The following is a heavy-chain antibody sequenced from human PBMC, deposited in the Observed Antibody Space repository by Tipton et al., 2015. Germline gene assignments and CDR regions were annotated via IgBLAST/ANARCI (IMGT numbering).Heavy chain of an antibody. CDR1: GGSIDSYY. D-gene: IGHD4-17*01. J-gene: IGHJ4*02. V-gene: IGHV4-59*01. CDR3: ARRAGYGDHFDY. CDR2: IHYSGAT. Sequence: TLSLTCTVSGGSIDSYYWSWIRQPPGKGLEWIGYIHYSGATKYNPSLKSRVTISVDTSKNQFSLNLNSVTAADTAVYYCARRAGYGDHFDYWGRGTLVTVSP.